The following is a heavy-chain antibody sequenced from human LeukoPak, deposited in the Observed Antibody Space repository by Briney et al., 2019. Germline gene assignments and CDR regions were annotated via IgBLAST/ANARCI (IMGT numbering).Heavy chain of an antibody. CDR1: GGTFSSYA. CDR2: IIPIFGTA. V-gene: IGHV1-69*13. J-gene: IGHJ1*01. D-gene: IGHD4-17*01. Sequence: GASEKVSCKASGGTFSSYAISWVRQATGQWLEWMGGIIPIFGTANYAQKFQGRVTITADESTSTAYMELSSLRSEDTAVYYCARQEYGDYVGEYFQHWGQGTLVTVSS. CDR3: ARQEYGDYVGEYFQH.